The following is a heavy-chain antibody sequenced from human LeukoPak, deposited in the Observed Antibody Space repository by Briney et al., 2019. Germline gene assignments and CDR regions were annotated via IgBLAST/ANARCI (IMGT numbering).Heavy chain of an antibody. D-gene: IGHD3-9*01. CDR1: GFTFSPFA. CDR3: ARTRYYDILTGNISGSPPDY. CDR2: ISSSSTYI. V-gene: IGHV3-21*01. J-gene: IGHJ4*02. Sequence: GGSLRLSCAASGFTFSPFAMSWVRQAPGKGLEWVSSISSSSTYIYYADSVKGRFTISRDNAKNSLYLQMNSLRAEDTAVYYCARTRYYDILTGNISGSPPDYWGQGTLVTVSS.